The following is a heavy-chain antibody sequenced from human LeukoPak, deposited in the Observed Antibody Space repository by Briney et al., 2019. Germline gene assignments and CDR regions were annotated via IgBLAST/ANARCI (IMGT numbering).Heavy chain of an antibody. Sequence: GGSLRLSCAASGFTFSSYAMSWVRQAPGKGLEWVSTTSGTGGSTYYADSVKGRFTISRDNSKNTLYLQMNSLRAEDTAVYYCAKDAPYSGSYYPTDFDYWGQGTLVTVSS. V-gene: IGHV3-23*01. D-gene: IGHD1-26*01. CDR3: AKDAPYSGSYYPTDFDY. CDR2: TSGTGGST. J-gene: IGHJ4*02. CDR1: GFTFSSYA.